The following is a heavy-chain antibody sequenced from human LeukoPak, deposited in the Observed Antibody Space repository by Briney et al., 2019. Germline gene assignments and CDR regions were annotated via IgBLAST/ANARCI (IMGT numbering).Heavy chain of an antibody. Sequence: GASVKVSSKASGYTFTGYYMHWVRQAPGQGLEWMGWINPNSGGTNYAQKFRGRVTITRDTSISTAYMELSRLRSDDTAVYYCARVKAAQPAAAGSYYFDYWGQGTLVTVSS. CDR1: GYTFTGYY. D-gene: IGHD6-13*01. J-gene: IGHJ4*02. V-gene: IGHV1-2*02. CDR3: ARVKAAQPAAAGSYYFDY. CDR2: INPNSGGT.